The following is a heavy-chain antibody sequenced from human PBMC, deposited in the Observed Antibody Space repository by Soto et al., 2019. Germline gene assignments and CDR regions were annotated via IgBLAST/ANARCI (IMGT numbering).Heavy chain of an antibody. CDR3: ARDQGTGTTSYYYYGMDV. CDR1: GGTFSRYA. D-gene: IGHD1-7*01. V-gene: IGHV1-69*13. CDR2: IIPIFGTA. Sequence: GASVKVSCKASGGTFSRYAISWVRQAPGQGLEWMGGIIPIFGTANYAQKFQGRVTITADESTSTAYMELSSLRSEDTAVYYCARDQGTGTTSYYYYGMDVWGQGTTVTVSS. J-gene: IGHJ6*02.